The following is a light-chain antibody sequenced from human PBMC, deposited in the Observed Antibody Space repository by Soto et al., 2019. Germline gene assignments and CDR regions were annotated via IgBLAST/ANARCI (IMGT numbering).Light chain of an antibody. V-gene: IGKV3-11*01. CDR3: QQRSNWLTWT. Sequence: EIVLTQSPATLSLSPGERATLSCRASQSVSSYLAWYQQKPGQAPRLLIYDASNRATGIPARFSGSGSWTDFTLTISSLEPEYFAVYYCQQRSNWLTWTFGQGTKVEIK. CDR2: DAS. J-gene: IGKJ1*01. CDR1: QSVSSY.